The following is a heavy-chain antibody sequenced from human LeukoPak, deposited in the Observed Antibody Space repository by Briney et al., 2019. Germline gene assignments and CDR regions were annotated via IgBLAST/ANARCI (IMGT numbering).Heavy chain of an antibody. CDR1: GFTFSSYA. Sequence: GGSLRLSCAASGFTFSSYAMSWVRQAPGKGPEWVSAISSSGVSTYYADSVKGRFTISRDSSKNTLSLQMSSLRAEDTAVYFCAKGNGDSCYSAHDYWGQGTLVAVSS. CDR2: ISSSGVST. J-gene: IGHJ4*02. CDR3: AKGNGDSCYSAHDY. D-gene: IGHD2-15*01. V-gene: IGHV3-23*01.